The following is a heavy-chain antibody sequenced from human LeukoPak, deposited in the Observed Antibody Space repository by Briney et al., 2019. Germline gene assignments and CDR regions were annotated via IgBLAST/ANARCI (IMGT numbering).Heavy chain of an antibody. Sequence: SETLSLTCIVSGGSISTYHWSWIRQPPGKGLEWIGYIYTSGSTNYNPSLKSRVTISVGTSKNQFSLNLSSVTAADTAVYYCARLVRGAAAGFDPWGQGTLVTVSS. CDR2: IYTSGST. V-gene: IGHV4-4*09. CDR1: GGSISTYH. D-gene: IGHD6-13*01. J-gene: IGHJ5*02. CDR3: ARLVRGAAAGFDP.